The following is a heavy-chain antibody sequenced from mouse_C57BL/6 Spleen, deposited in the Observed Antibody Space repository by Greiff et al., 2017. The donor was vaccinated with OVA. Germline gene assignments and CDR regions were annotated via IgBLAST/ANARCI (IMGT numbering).Heavy chain of an antibody. CDR2: INPSSGYT. Sequence: QVHVKQSGAELAKPGASVKLSCKASGYTFTSYWMHWVKQRPGQGLEWIGYINPSSGYTKYNQKFKDKATLTADKSSSTAYMQLSSLTYEDSAVYYCARNYGSSYYYFDYWGQGTTLTVSS. D-gene: IGHD1-1*01. V-gene: IGHV1-7*01. J-gene: IGHJ2*01. CDR3: ARNYGSSYYYFDY. CDR1: GYTFTSYW.